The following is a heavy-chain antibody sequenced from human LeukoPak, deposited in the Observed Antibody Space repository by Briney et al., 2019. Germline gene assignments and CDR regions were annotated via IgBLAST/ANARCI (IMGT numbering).Heavy chain of an antibody. V-gene: IGHV3-7*01. CDR3: ARDLAAARPRPGYFYAMDV. CDR2: INQDGSDK. Sequence: PGGSLRLSCAASGFTFSSYWMTWVRQAPGKGLEWVANINQDGSDKNYVDSVKGRFTISRDKAKNSLYLQMNSLRAEDTAVFYCARDLAAARPRPGYFYAMDVWGQGTTVTVSS. D-gene: IGHD6-6*01. J-gene: IGHJ6*02. CDR1: GFTFSSYW.